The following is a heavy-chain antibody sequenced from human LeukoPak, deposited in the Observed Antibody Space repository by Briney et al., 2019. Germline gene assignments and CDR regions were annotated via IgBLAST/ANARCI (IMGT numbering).Heavy chain of an antibody. Sequence: GASVKVSCKASGYTFTSYDINWVRQATGQGLEWMGWMNPKSGNTGYAQKFQGRVTMTRNTSISTAYMELSSLRSEDTAVYYCARGGELLGDNWFDPWGQGTLVTVSS. J-gene: IGHJ5*02. CDR3: ARGGELLGDNWFDP. D-gene: IGHD3-16*01. V-gene: IGHV1-8*01. CDR2: MNPKSGNT. CDR1: GYTFTSYD.